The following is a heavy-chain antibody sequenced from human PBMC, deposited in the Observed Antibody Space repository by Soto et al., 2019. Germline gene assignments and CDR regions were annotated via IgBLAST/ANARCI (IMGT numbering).Heavy chain of an antibody. CDR1: GFTFSTYS. Sequence: PGGSLRLSCAASGFTFSTYSMDWVRQAPGKGLEWVSSISSSSSNTYYADSVKGRFTISRDNAKNSLYLQMSGLRAEDTAVYYCARDLGYSGYEKLTFDYWGQGTQVTVS. J-gene: IGHJ4*02. D-gene: IGHD5-12*01. CDR3: ARDLGYSGYEKLTFDY. CDR2: ISSSSSNT. V-gene: IGHV3-21*01.